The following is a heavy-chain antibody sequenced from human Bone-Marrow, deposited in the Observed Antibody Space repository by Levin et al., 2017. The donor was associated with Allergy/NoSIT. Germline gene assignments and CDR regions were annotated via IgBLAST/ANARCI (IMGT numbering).Heavy chain of an antibody. J-gene: IGHJ3*01. D-gene: IGHD3-16*01. Sequence: GGSLRLSCVASGFVFTDYSIQWVRQAPGKGLEWVASISSGSDYRYFADSVQGRFKISRDNSKNSVSLQMSGLRAEDTAMYYCARPSDHDYVWGSFMDVWGQGTMVTVSS. CDR1: GFVFTDYS. CDR3: ARPSDHDYVWGSFMDV. CDR2: ISSGSDYR. V-gene: IGHV3-21*03.